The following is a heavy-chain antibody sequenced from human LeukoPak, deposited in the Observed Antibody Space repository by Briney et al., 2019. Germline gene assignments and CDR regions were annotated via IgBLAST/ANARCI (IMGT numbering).Heavy chain of an antibody. J-gene: IGHJ6*02. Sequence: PGGSLRLSCAVCGVSFSNYWMTWARQAPGKGLEWVANIKPDGSEKYYVDSVKGRFTISRDNAKDSLYLHMSSLRAEDTAVYYCVKAMDVWGQGTTVTVSS. CDR1: GVSFSNYW. CDR3: VKAMDV. V-gene: IGHV3-7*05. CDR2: IKPDGSEK.